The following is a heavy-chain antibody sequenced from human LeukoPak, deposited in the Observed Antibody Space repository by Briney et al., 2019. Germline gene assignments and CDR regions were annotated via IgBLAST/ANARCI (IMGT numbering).Heavy chain of an antibody. CDR1: GFTFSKYG. V-gene: IGHV3-30*02. CDR2: IRFDGTNK. J-gene: IGHJ6*03. Sequence: GGSLRLSCAASGFTFSKYGMQWVRQAPGKGLEWVAFIRFDGTNKYYAASVRGRFTISGDNSKNTVYLQMNSLRAEDTAVYYCAKDPNIATGRDSYYYYYYMDVWGKGTTVTVSS. CDR3: AKDPNIATGRDSYYYYYYMDV. D-gene: IGHD1-1*01.